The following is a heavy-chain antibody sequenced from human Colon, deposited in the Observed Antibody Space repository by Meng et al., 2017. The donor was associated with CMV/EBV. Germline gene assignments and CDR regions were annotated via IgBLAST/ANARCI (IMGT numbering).Heavy chain of an antibody. CDR3: ARDTTSGSYIHHYGMDV. Sequence: GESLKISCAASGFTFSDYIKNWVRQAPGKGLEWVSSISATSTYIYYADSVKGRFTISRDNGKNLVYLQMNNLRAEDTAVYYCARDTTSGSYIHHYGMDVWGLGNGGHRLL. J-gene: IGHJ6*02. CDR2: ISATSTYI. CDR1: GFTFSDYI. D-gene: IGHD1-26*01. V-gene: IGHV3-21*06.